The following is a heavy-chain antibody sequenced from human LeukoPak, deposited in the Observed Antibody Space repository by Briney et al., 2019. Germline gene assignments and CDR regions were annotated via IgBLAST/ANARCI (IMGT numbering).Heavy chain of an antibody. V-gene: IGHV3-66*01. CDR3: ARNQRARGVIPYYFDY. CDR1: GFTVSSNY. CDR2: IYSGGST. J-gene: IGHJ4*02. Sequence: GGSLRLSCAASGFTVSSNYMSWVRQAPGKGLEWVSVIYSGGSTYYADSVKGRFTISRDNSKNTLYLQMNSLRAEDTAVYYCARNQRARGVIPYYFDYWGQGTLVTVSS. D-gene: IGHD3-10*01.